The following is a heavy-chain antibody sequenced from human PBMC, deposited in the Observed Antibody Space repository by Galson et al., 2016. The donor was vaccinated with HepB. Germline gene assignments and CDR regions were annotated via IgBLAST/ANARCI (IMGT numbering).Heavy chain of an antibody. V-gene: IGHV4-34*01. D-gene: IGHD3-22*01. CDR3: ARHHLVVVVITALVNWFDP. J-gene: IGHJ5*02. CDR1: GGSLSGNS. CDR2: MAHSGSN. Sequence: SETLSLTCAVSGGSLSGNSWGWIRQSPEKGLEWIGEMAHSGSNNYSPSLKRRVTISADTSNNHFSLKLTSVTAADTAVYYCARHHLVVVVITALVNWFDPWGQGTLVTVSS.